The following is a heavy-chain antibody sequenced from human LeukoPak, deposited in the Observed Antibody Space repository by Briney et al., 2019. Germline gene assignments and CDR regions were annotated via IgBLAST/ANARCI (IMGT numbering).Heavy chain of an antibody. CDR1: GYTFTSYG. CDR2: ISAYNGNT. CDR3: ARDPGTITMVRGGGMDV. D-gene: IGHD3-10*01. Sequence: GASVKVSCKASGYTFTSYGISWVRQAPGQGLEWMGWISAYNGNTNYAQKLQGRVTMTTDTSTSTAYMELRSLRSDDTAVYYCARDPGTITMVRGGGMDVWGQGTTVTVSS. V-gene: IGHV1-18*01. J-gene: IGHJ6*02.